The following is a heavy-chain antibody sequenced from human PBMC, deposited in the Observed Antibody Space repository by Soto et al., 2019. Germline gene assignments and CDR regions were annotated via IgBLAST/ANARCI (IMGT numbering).Heavy chain of an antibody. CDR2: IYYLGST. CDR3: ARDGYDGSGSPYPAY. CDR1: GGSMSEYF. V-gene: IGHV4-59*01. Sequence: TLSLTCSVSGGSMSEYFWSWIRQSPGKGLEWIGYIYYLGSTDYNPSLKSRVTISVDTSKGQFSLRLTSVTAADTAVYYCARDGYDGSGSPYPAYWGPGTQVTVAS. D-gene: IGHD3-10*01. J-gene: IGHJ4*02.